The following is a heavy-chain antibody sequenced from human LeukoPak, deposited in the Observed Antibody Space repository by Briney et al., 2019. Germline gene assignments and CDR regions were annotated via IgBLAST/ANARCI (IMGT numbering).Heavy chain of an antibody. CDR1: GASFSGYY. D-gene: IGHD6-13*01. CDR3: ARVHIAAAGTCWFDP. Sequence: SSETLSLTCAVYGASFSGYYWSWLRHPPGKGLEWSGEINHSGSTNYNPPLKSRVTISVDTSKNQFSLKLSSVTAADTAVYYCARVHIAAAGTCWFDPWGQGTLVTVSS. CDR2: INHSGST. V-gene: IGHV4-34*01. J-gene: IGHJ5*02.